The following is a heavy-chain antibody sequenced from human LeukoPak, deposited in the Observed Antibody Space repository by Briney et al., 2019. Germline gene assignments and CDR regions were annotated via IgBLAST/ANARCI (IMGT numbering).Heavy chain of an antibody. CDR2: IYYSGIS. CDR3: ARERFRELAPIDY. J-gene: IGHJ4*02. D-gene: IGHD3-10*01. Sequence: SETLSLTCTVSGGSISNHYWTWIRQSPGKGLEWIGYIYYSGISDYNPSLKSRVTISVDTSKNQFSLKLSSVTAADTAVYYCARERFRELAPIDYWGQGTLVTVSS. V-gene: IGHV4-59*11. CDR1: GGSISNHY.